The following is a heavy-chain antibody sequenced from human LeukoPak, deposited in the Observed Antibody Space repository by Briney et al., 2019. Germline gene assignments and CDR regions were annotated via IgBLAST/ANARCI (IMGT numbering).Heavy chain of an antibody. V-gene: IGHV1-8*01. CDR2: MNPNSGNT. D-gene: IGHD3-9*01. CDR3: ARGYDILTGYYVDY. Sequence: ASVKVSCKASGYTFTSYDINWVRQATGQGLEWMGWMNPNSGNTGYAQKFQGRVTMTRNTSISTAYMELSSLRPEDTAVYYCARGYDILTGYYVDYWGQGTLVTVSS. CDR1: GYTFTSYD. J-gene: IGHJ4*02.